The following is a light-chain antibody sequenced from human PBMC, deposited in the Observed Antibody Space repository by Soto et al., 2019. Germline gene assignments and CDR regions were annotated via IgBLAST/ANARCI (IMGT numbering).Light chain of an antibody. V-gene: IGKV1-39*01. Sequence: DIQMTQSPSSLSASVGDRVTITCRASQTISRYLNSYQQKPGTSPRLLIYSAVILHSGVPSRFSGSASGTEFTLTINSQQPEYVGPDQCQQMLTSHSTFGHGTSVEV. J-gene: IGKJ1*01. CDR3: QQMLTSHST. CDR1: QTISRY. CDR2: SAV.